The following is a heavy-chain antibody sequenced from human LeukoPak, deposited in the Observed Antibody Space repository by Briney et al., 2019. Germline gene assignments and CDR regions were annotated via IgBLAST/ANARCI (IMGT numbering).Heavy chain of an antibody. V-gene: IGHV3-30*18. CDR3: AKDRRGYCSGGSCPGGY. Sequence: GGSLRLSCAASGFTFSSYGMHWVRQAPGKGLEWVAVISYDGSNKYYADSVKGRSTISRDNSKNTLYLQMNSLRAEDTAVYYCAKDRRGYCSGGSCPGGYWGQGTLVTVSS. CDR2: ISYDGSNK. D-gene: IGHD2-15*01. CDR1: GFTFSSYG. J-gene: IGHJ4*02.